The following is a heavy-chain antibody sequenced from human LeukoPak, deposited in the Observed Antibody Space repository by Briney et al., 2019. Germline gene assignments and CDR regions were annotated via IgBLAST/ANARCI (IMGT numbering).Heavy chain of an antibody. CDR2: ISYDGSNK. J-gene: IGHJ3*02. CDR1: GFTFCSNG. V-gene: IGHV3-30*18. Sequence: GRSLRLSCAASGFTFCSNGMHWVRHTPGKGLGRVAVISYDGSNKYYADSVKGRFTISRDNSKNTVYLQMNSLRAEDTGVYYCAKEDGVGSSVFLDAFDSWVQGTMVTVSS. CDR3: AKEDGVGSSVFLDAFDS. D-gene: IGHD3-10*01.